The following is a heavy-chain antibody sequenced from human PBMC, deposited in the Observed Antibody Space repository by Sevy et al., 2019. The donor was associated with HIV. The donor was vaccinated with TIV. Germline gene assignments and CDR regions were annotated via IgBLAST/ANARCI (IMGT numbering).Heavy chain of an antibody. V-gene: IGHV4-39*01. CDR3: ARWQLLPDDALDI. Sequence: SETLSLTCTVSGASISSSSYYWGWIRQPPGKGLEWIASLYYIGRNYYNPSLESRVTISGDTSKNQLSLKLSSVTAADTAVYYCARWQLLPDDALDIWGQGTRVTVSS. CDR1: GASISSSSYY. CDR2: LYYIGRN. J-gene: IGHJ3*02. D-gene: IGHD1-26*01.